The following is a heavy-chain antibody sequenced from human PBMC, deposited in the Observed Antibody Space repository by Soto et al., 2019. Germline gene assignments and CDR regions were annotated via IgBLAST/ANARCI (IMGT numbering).Heavy chain of an antibody. Sequence: GGSLRLSCAASGYTFSNGWMSWVRQAPGKGLEWVGRIKSKIDGGTTDYAAPVQGRFTISRDDSKNTLYLQMNSLKTEDTAVYYCTQHHVGPHVDYWGQGSLVIVSA. CDR3: TQHHVGPHVDY. CDR1: GYTFSNGW. J-gene: IGHJ4*02. D-gene: IGHD1-26*01. V-gene: IGHV3-15*01. CDR2: IKSKIDGGTT.